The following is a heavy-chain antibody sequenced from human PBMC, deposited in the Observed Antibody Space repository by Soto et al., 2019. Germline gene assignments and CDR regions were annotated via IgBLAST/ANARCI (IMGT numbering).Heavy chain of an antibody. D-gene: IGHD1-7*01. Sequence: APTLVNPTQSLTLTCTFSGFSLSTSGVGVGWIRQPPGKALEWLALIYWNDDKRYSPSLKSRLTITKDTSKKHVVLTMTNMDPVDTATYYCAHSWGKHGITGTTPFDYWGQGTLVTASS. CDR3: AHSWGKHGITGTTPFDY. CDR2: IYWNDDK. V-gene: IGHV2-5*01. CDR1: GFSLSTSGVG. J-gene: IGHJ4*02.